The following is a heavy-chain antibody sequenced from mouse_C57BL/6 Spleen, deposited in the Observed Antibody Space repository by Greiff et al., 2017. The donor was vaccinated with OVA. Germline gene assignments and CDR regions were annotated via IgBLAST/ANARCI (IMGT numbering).Heavy chain of an antibody. CDR2: IDPSDSYT. J-gene: IGHJ4*01. CDR3: ARGHYYGSRKDHYYAMDY. V-gene: IGHV1-50*01. Sequence: QVQLQQPGAELVKPGASVKLSCKASGYTFTSYWMQWVKQRPGQGLEWIGEIDPSDSYTNYNQKFKGKATLTVDTSSSTAYMQLSSLTSEDSAVYYCARGHYYGSRKDHYYAMDYWGQGTSVTVSS. D-gene: IGHD1-1*01. CDR1: GYTFTSYW.